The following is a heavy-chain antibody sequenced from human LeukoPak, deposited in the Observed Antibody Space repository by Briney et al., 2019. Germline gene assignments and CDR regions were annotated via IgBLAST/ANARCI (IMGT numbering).Heavy chain of an antibody. CDR2: ISSSSSTI. D-gene: IGHD3-10*01. J-gene: IGHJ6*02. Sequence: GGSLRLSCAASGFTFSSYSMNWVRQAPGKGLEWVSYISSSSSTIYYADSVKGRFTISRDNAKNSLYPQMNSLRAEDTAVYYCATNYYGSGRDVWGQGTTVTVSS. V-gene: IGHV3-48*01. CDR1: GFTFSSYS. CDR3: ATNYYGSGRDV.